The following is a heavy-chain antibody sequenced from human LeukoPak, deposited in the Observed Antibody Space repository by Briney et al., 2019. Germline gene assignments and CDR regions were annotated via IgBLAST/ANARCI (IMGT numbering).Heavy chain of an antibody. CDR1: GYTFTGYY. CDR2: INPNSGGT. J-gene: IGHJ6*02. Sequence: ASVKVSCKASGYTFTGYYMHWVRQAPGQGLEWMGWINPNSGGTNYAQKFQGWVTMTRDTSISTAYMELSRLRSDDTAVYYCARASTALLVPSNGMDVWGQGTTVTVSS. V-gene: IGHV1-2*04. D-gene: IGHD1-26*01. CDR3: ARASTALLVPSNGMDV.